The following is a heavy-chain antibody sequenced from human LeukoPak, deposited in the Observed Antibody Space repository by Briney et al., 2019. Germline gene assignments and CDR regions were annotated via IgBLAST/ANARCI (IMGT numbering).Heavy chain of an antibody. V-gene: IGHV1-46*01. Sequence: ASVKVSCKASGYTFTNFYMHWVRQAPGQGLEWMGIINPRGGSTTSAQKFQGRITLTRDTSTSTFYMELSSLKSQDTAVYYCARESYGGNSTLFDYWGQGTLVTVSS. D-gene: IGHD4-23*01. CDR2: INPRGGST. CDR3: ARESYGGNSTLFDY. J-gene: IGHJ4*02. CDR1: GYTFTNFY.